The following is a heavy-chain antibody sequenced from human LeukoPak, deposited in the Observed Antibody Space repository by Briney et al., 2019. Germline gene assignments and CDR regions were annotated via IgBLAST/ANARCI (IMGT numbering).Heavy chain of an antibody. Sequence: GGSLRLSCAASGFTFSSYWMSWVRQAPGRGLEWVANIKQDGSEKYYVDSVKGRFTISRDNAKNSLYLQMNSLRAEDTAVYYCARDAKGDYYGSGSYLHPDYWGQGTLVTVSS. D-gene: IGHD3-10*01. J-gene: IGHJ4*02. V-gene: IGHV3-7*01. CDR2: IKQDGSEK. CDR3: ARDAKGDYYGSGSYLHPDY. CDR1: GFTFSSYW.